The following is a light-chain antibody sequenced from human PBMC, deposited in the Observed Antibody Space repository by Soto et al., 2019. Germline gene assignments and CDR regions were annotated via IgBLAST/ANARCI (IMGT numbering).Light chain of an antibody. CDR3: QQHTNWPPWT. V-gene: IGKV3-15*01. J-gene: IGKJ1*01. CDR2: GAS. Sequence: ERVMTQSPATLSVSPGERATLSCRASQSVSSNLAWYQQKPGQAPRLLIYGASTRATGIPARFSGSGSGTEFILTISSLQSEDFAVYYCQQHTNWPPWTFGQGTKVEMK. CDR1: QSVSSN.